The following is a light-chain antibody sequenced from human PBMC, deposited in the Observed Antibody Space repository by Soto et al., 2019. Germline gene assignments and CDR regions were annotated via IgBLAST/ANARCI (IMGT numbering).Light chain of an antibody. Sequence: QSALTQPASVSGSPGQSITISCTGTSSDVGGYNYVSWYQQHPGKAPHLMIYEVSNRPSGVSNRLSGSKSGNTASLTISGVQAEEDDAYYCSSYTARSTNWVFGGGTQLTVL. J-gene: IGLJ3*02. V-gene: IGLV2-14*01. CDR1: SSDVGGYNY. CDR3: SSYTARSTNWV. CDR2: EVS.